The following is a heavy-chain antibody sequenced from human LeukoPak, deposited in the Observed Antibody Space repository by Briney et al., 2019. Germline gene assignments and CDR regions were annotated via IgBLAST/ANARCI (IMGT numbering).Heavy chain of an antibody. CDR3: ARRYSSGWYGIDY. D-gene: IGHD6-19*01. Sequence: SETLSLTCTVSGGSISSYYWSWIRQPPGKGLEWIGYIYYSGSTNCNPSLKSRVTISVDTSKNQFSLKLSSVTAADTAVYYCARRYSSGWYGIDYWGQGTLVTVSS. CDR1: GGSISSYY. V-gene: IGHV4-59*01. J-gene: IGHJ4*02. CDR2: IYYSGST.